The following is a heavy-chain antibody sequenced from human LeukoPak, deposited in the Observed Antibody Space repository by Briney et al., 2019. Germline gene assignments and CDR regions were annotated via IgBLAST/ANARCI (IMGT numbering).Heavy chain of an antibody. J-gene: IGHJ4*02. Sequence: SETLSLTCAVYGGSFSGYYWSWIRQPPGKGLEWIGEINHSGSTNYNPSLKSRVTISVDTSKNQFSLELSSVTAADTAVYYCAAGGIITGTTSSWGQGTLVTVSS. D-gene: IGHD1-20*01. V-gene: IGHV4-34*01. CDR1: GGSFSGYY. CDR3: AAGGIITGTTSS. CDR2: INHSGST.